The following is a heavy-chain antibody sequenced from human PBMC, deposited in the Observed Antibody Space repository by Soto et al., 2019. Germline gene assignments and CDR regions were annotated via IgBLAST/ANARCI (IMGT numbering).Heavy chain of an antibody. CDR3: ARGRDREAFDI. Sequence: QVQLVQSGAEVKKPGSSVKVSCKASGGTFSSYTISWVRQAPGQGLEWMGRIITILGIANYAQKFQGRVTITADKSTSTAYMELSSLRSEDTAVYYCARGRDREAFDIWGQGTMVTVSS. D-gene: IGHD3-10*01. CDR2: IITILGIA. J-gene: IGHJ3*02. CDR1: GGTFSSYT. V-gene: IGHV1-69*02.